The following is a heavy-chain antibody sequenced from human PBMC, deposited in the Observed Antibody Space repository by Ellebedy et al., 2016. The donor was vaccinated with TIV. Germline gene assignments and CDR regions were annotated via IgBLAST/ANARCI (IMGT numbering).Heavy chain of an antibody. CDR2: INQDATTR. D-gene: IGHD2-15*01. V-gene: IGHV3-7*01. J-gene: IGHJ5*02. CDR3: AREIGGGGSA. Sequence: GGSLRLXXVASGFTFSKFWMHWVRQAPGKGLEWVANINQDATTRYYVDSMKGRFTISRDNAKNSLYLQMNSLRAEDTAVYYCAREIGGGGSAWGQGTLVTVSS. CDR1: GFTFSKFW.